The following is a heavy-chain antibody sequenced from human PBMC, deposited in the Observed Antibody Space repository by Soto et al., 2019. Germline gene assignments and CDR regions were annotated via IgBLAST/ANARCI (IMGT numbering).Heavy chain of an antibody. CDR2: IGAAGDT. Sequence: EVQLVESGGGLVQPGGSLRLSCAASGFTFSNDDMHWVRQGTGKGLEWVAVIGAAGDTYYAGSVEGRFTISRENARNSLYLQMNNLRAGDTAVYYCARGAVVDSAFDLWGQGTMVTVSS. CDR3: ARGAVVDSAFDL. D-gene: IGHD2-15*01. V-gene: IGHV3-13*04. J-gene: IGHJ3*01. CDR1: GFTFSNDD.